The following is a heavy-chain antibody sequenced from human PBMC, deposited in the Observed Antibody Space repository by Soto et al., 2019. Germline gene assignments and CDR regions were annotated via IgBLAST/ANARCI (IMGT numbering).Heavy chain of an antibody. CDR1: GFTFSSYA. V-gene: IGHV3-23*01. Sequence: EVQLLESGGGLVQPGGSLRLSCAASGFTFSSYAMYWVRQAPGKGLEWVSSIIGSSSTYYADSVKGRFTVSRDNSKNTLYLQMDSLRAEDTAVYYGAKRAILGDGYTPLDYWGPGTLVTVSS. D-gene: IGHD5-12*01. CDR3: AKRAILGDGYTPLDY. J-gene: IGHJ4*02. CDR2: IIGSSST.